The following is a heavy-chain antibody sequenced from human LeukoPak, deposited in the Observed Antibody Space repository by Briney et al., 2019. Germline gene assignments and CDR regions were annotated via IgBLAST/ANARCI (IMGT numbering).Heavy chain of an antibody. Sequence: SVKVSCKASGGTFSSYAISWVRQAPGQGLEWMGGIIPIFGTANYAQKFQGRVTITADESTSTAYMELSSLRSEDAAVYYCARDEVVGALFDYWGQGTLVTVSS. CDR2: IIPIFGTA. J-gene: IGHJ4*02. V-gene: IGHV1-69*13. D-gene: IGHD1-26*01. CDR1: GGTFSSYA. CDR3: ARDEVVGALFDY.